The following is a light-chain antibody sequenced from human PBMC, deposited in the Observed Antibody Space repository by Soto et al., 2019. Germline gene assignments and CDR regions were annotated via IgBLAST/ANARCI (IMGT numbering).Light chain of an antibody. CDR1: QSVSSY. CDR3: QQRSNWPPIT. V-gene: IGKV3-11*01. J-gene: IGKJ5*01. Sequence: EIVLTQSPATLSLSPGERATLSCRASQSVSSYLAWYQQKPGQAPRLLLHDASNRATGIPARFSGSGSGTDFTLTISSLEPEDFAVYYCQQRSNWPPITFGQGTRLEIK. CDR2: DAS.